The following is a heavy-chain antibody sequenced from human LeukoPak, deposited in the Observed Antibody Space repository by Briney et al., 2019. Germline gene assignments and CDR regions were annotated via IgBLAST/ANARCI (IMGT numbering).Heavy chain of an antibody. V-gene: IGHV3-30-3*01. CDR3: AREKVDTAMVGYFDY. D-gene: IGHD5-18*01. CDR1: GFTFSSYA. Sequence: GSLRLSCAASGFTFSSYAMHWVRQAPGKGLEWVAVISYDGSNKYYADSVKGRFTISRDNSKNTLYLQMNGLRAEDTAVYYCAREKVDTAMVGYFDYWGQGTLVAVSS. J-gene: IGHJ4*02. CDR2: ISYDGSNK.